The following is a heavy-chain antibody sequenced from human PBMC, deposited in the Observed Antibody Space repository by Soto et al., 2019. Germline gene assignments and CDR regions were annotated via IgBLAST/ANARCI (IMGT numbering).Heavy chain of an antibody. Sequence: EVQLVESGGGLVQTGGSLRLSCAASGFSFNNYAMHWVRQAPGKGLEWVSGIDWNSGRIVYADSVKGRFTISRDNAKNSLYLQMNSLRPEDTALYYCAKGGNRHYDFWSDYWGQGTLVTVSS. J-gene: IGHJ4*02. CDR3: AKGGNRHYDFWSDY. CDR1: GFSFNNYA. D-gene: IGHD3-3*01. V-gene: IGHV3-9*01. CDR2: IDWNSGRI.